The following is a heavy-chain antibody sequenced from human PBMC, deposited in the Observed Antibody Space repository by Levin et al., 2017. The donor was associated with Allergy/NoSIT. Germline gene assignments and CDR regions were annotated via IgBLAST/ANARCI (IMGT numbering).Heavy chain of an antibody. CDR3: ARDPSNYYYGMDV. CDR1: GDSVSSNSAA. Sequence: SETLSLTCTISGDSVSSNSAAWDWIRQSPSRGLEWLGRTYYRSGWYNDYAESVRSRITINPDTSKNQFSLLLNSVTPEDTAVYYCARDPSNYYYGMDVWGQGTTVTVS. CDR2: TYYRSGWYN. V-gene: IGHV6-1*01. J-gene: IGHJ6*02.